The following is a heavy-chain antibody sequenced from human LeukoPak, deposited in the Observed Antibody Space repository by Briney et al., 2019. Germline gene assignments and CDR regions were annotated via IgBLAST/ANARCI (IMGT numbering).Heavy chain of an antibody. Sequence: GGSLRLSCAASGFTFSSYEMNWVRQAPGKGLEWVSYISSSGSTIYYADSVKGRFTISRDNAKNSLYLQMNSLRAEYTAVYYCARAYYYDSSGYINYYGMDVWGQGTTVTVSS. J-gene: IGHJ6*02. CDR1: GFTFSSYE. V-gene: IGHV3-48*03. D-gene: IGHD3-22*01. CDR3: ARAYYYDSSGYINYYGMDV. CDR2: ISSSGSTI.